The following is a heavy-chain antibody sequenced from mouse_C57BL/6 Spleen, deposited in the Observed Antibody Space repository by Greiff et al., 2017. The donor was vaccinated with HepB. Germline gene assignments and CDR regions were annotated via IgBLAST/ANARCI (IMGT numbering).Heavy chain of an antibody. Sequence: QVQLQQSGPGLVQPSQSLSITCTVSGFSLTSYGVHWVRQSPGKGLEWLGVIWSGGSTDYNAAFISRLSISKDNSKSQVFFKMNSLQADDTAIYYCARNRYYGSSFLPFDYWGQGTTLTVSS. J-gene: IGHJ2*01. CDR1: GFSLTSYG. CDR2: IWSGGST. D-gene: IGHD1-1*01. CDR3: ARNRYYGSSFLPFDY. V-gene: IGHV2-2*01.